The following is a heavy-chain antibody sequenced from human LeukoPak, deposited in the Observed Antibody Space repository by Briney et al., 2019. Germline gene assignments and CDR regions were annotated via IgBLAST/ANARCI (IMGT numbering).Heavy chain of an antibody. CDR2: IIPVLGIA. J-gene: IGHJ4*02. CDR3: ARGVHKLLWFGELLPPSRGYYFDY. CDR1: GGTFSSYA. Sequence: SVKVSCKASGGTFSSYAISWVRQAPGQGLEWMGRIIPVLGIANYAQKFQGRVTITADKSTSTAYMELSSLRSEDTAVYYCARGVHKLLWFGELLPPSRGYYFDYWGQGTLVTVSS. V-gene: IGHV1-69*04. D-gene: IGHD3-10*01.